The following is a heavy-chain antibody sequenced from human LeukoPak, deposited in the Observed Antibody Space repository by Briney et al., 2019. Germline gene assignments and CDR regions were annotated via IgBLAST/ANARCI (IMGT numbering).Heavy chain of an antibody. Sequence: GGSLGLSCAASGFTFSSYGMHWVRQAPGKRLEWVAFIRYDGSNKYYADSVKGRFTISRDNSKNTLYLQMNSLRAEDTAVYYCARDYERKYYDFWSGYYTGDVWGKGTTVTVSS. CDR2: IRYDGSNK. CDR1: GFTFSSYG. J-gene: IGHJ6*04. D-gene: IGHD3-3*01. CDR3: ARDYERKYYDFWSGYYTGDV. V-gene: IGHV3-30*02.